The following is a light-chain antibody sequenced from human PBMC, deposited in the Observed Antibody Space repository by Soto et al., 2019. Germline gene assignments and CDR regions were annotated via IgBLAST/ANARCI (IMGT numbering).Light chain of an antibody. V-gene: IGKV4-1*01. CDR1: QTLLYRSDNKNY. Sequence: SPLSCESSQTLLYRSDNKNYLAWFQQKPGQPPKLLIYWASTRHSGVPDRFTGSGSGTEFTLTISSLQAEDVATYYCQQYYHNPVTCGQGTRLEIK. J-gene: IGKJ5*01. CDR2: WAS. CDR3: QQYYHNPVT.